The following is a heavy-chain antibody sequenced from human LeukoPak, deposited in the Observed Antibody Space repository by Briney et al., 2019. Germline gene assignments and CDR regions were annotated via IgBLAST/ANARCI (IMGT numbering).Heavy chain of an antibody. CDR3: ARHYGGIAFDY. Sequence: SKTLSLTCTVSGGPNRSSCYYWVWIRQPPGKGLEWIGSESTYYDPSLKCRVTISVDTSKSQLSLKVTSVAAADTAVYYCARHYGGIAFDYWGQGTLVSAAS. J-gene: IGHJ4*02. CDR1: GGPNRSSCYY. D-gene: IGHD4-23*01. CDR2: SEST. V-gene: IGHV4-39*01.